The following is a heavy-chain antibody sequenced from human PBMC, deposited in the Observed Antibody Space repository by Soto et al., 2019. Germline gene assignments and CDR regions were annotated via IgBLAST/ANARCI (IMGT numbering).Heavy chain of an antibody. CDR2: IIPIFGTA. J-gene: IGHJ4*02. Sequence: QVQLVQSGAEVKKPGSSVKVSCKASGGTFSSYAISWVRQAPGQGLEWMGGIIPIFGTANYAQKFQGRVTITADESLSTAYMELGSLRSEDTAVYYCARSEDLEMATTDDWGQGTLVTVSS. D-gene: IGHD5-12*01. V-gene: IGHV1-69*12. CDR3: ARSEDLEMATTDD. CDR1: GGTFSSYA.